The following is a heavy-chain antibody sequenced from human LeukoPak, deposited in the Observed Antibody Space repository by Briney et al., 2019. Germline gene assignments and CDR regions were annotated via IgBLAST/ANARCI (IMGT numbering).Heavy chain of an antibody. CDR1: GFTFSSYA. Sequence: GGSLRLSCAASGFTFSSYAMSWVRQAPGKGLEWVSAISGSGGSTYYADSVKGRFTISRDNSTNTLYVQMNSLRAEDTAVYYCAKVGDGHCSSPSCYGWFDPWVQGTLVTVSS. CDR3: AKVGDGHCSSPSCYGWFDP. J-gene: IGHJ5*02. V-gene: IGHV3-23*01. D-gene: IGHD2-2*01. CDR2: ISGSGGST.